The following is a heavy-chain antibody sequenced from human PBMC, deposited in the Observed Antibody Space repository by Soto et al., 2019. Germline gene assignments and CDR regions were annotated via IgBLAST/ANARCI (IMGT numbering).Heavy chain of an antibody. CDR1: GGSISSSSYY. D-gene: IGHD2-2*01. CDR2: IYYSGST. V-gene: IGHV4-39*01. J-gene: IGHJ4*02. Sequence: QLQLQESGPGLVKPSETLSLTCTVSGGSISSSSYYWGWIRQPPGKGLEWIGSIYYSGSTYYNPSLKSRVTISVDTSKNQFSLKLSSVTAADTAVYYCASTQGIVVPAAILDYWGQGTLVTVSS. CDR3: ASTQGIVVPAAILDY.